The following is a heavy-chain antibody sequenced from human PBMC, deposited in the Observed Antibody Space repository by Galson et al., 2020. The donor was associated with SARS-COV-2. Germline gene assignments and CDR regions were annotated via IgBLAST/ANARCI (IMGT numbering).Heavy chain of an antibody. CDR3: AKDLLEVRAVDAMDV. V-gene: IGHV3-23*01. CDR1: GFTFSSYA. J-gene: IGHJ6*02. CDR2: LSGSGFST. Sequence: GESLKISCAASGFTFSSYAMNWVRQAPGKGLEWVSTLSGSGFSTYYADSVKGRFTISRDNSKNTAYLQMNSLRAEDTAVYYCAKDLLEVRAVDAMDVWGQGTTVTVSS.